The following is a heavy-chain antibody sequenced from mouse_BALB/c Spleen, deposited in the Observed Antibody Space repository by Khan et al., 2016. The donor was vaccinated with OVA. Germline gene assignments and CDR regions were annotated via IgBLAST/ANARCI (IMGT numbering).Heavy chain of an antibody. CDR1: GYSITSDYA. CDR3: ARDGSRYNYAMDY. Sequence: EVKLEESGPSLVKPSQSLSLTCTVTGYSITSDYAWNWIRQFPGNKLEWMGYISYSGSTNYNPALKSRISITRDTSKNQFFLQLNSVTTEDTATYYCARDGSRYNYAMDYWGQGTSVTVSS. CDR2: ISYSGST. D-gene: IGHD2-3*01. V-gene: IGHV3-2*02. J-gene: IGHJ4*01.